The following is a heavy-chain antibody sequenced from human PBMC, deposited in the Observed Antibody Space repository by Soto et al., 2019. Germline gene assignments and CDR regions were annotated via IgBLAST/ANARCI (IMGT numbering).Heavy chain of an antibody. V-gene: IGHV4-39*01. J-gene: IGHJ4*02. CDR2: IQYRGST. CDR3: AGMFWVGDLLFDY. CDR1: DDSITSGAYY. D-gene: IGHD3-10*01. Sequence: HLQLQESGPGLVKPSETLSLTCTVSDDSITSGAYYWGWIRQPPGKGLEWIGNIQYRGSTYYNPSRKSRVTVSIDTYKNPYYLRLSSVTDAATSLYFCAGMFWVGDLLFDYWGPGTLVTVSS.